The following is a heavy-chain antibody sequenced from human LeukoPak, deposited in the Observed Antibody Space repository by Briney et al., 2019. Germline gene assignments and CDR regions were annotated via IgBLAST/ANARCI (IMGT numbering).Heavy chain of an antibody. CDR3: ATLAAAGTRNYFDY. J-gene: IGHJ4*02. Sequence: PGGSLRLSCAASGFTFSSYGMHWVRQAPGKGLEWVAVISYDGSNKYYADSVKGRFTISRDNSKNTLYLQMNSLRAEDTAVYYCATLAAAGTRNYFDYWGQGTLVTVSS. CDR2: ISYDGSNK. CDR1: GFTFSSYG. V-gene: IGHV3-30*03. D-gene: IGHD6-13*01.